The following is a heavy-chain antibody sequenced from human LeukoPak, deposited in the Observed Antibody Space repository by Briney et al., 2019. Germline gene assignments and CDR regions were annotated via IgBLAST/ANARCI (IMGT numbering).Heavy chain of an antibody. J-gene: IGHJ3*02. CDR3: ARDRGFTVVTPYDAFDI. V-gene: IGHV1-69*13. D-gene: IGHD4-23*01. Sequence: ASVKVSCKASGGTFSSYAISWVRQVPGQGLEWMGGIIPILGTANYAQKFQGRVTITADESTSTAYMELSSLRSEDTAVYYCARDRGFTVVTPYDAFDIWGQGTMVTVSS. CDR2: IIPILGTA. CDR1: GGTFSSYA.